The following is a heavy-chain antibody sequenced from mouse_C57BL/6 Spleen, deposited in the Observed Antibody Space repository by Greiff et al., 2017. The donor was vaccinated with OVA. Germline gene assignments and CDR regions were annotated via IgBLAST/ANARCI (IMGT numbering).Heavy chain of an antibody. D-gene: IGHD2-1*01. Sequence: QVQLQQPGAELVMPGASVKLSCKASGYTFTSYWMHWVKQRPGQGLEWIGEIDPSDSYTNYNQKFKGKSTLTVDKSSSTAYMQISSLTSEDSAVYYCARVRYGNYYFDYWGQGTTLTVSS. V-gene: IGHV1-69*01. CDR3: ARVRYGNYYFDY. CDR1: GYTFTSYW. CDR2: IDPSDSYT. J-gene: IGHJ2*01.